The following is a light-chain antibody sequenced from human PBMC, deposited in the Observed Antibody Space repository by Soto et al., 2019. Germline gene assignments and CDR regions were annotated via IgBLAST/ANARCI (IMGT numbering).Light chain of an antibody. V-gene: IGKV1-39*01. Sequence: DIQMTQSPSSLSASVGDRVTITCRESQSISSYLNWYQQKPGKAPKLLIYAASSLQSGVPSRFSGSGSGTDFTLTISMLQPEDFATYYCQQSYSTPPTFGQGTKLEIK. J-gene: IGKJ2*01. CDR2: AAS. CDR1: QSISSY. CDR3: QQSYSTPPT.